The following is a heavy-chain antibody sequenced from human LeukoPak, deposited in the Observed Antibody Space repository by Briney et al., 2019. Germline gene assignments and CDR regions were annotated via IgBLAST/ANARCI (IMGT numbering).Heavy chain of an antibody. D-gene: IGHD1-14*01. V-gene: IGHV1-69*13. CDR1: GGTFSSYA. J-gene: IGHJ4*02. Sequence: SVNVSCKASGGTFSSYAISWVRQAPGQGLEWMGGIIPIFGTANYAQKFQGRVTITADESTSTAYMELSSLRSEDTAVYYCARDPDSEGVFDYWGQGTLVTVSS. CDR3: ARDPDSEGVFDY. CDR2: IIPIFGTA.